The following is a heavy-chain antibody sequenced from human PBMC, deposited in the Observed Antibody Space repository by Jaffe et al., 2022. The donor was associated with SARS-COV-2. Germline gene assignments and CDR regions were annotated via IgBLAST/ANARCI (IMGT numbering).Heavy chain of an antibody. Sequence: EVQLEESGGNMVRPGGSLRLSCAVSGFTFDDHGMSWVRQVPGKGLEWVCEINWNGGSTGYADSVKGRFTVSRDNGKKSLYLQMNSLRDEDTALYYCARNQLFGSGSDYWGQGTLVTVSS. D-gene: IGHD3-10*01. CDR2: INWNGGST. J-gene: IGHJ4*02. CDR3: ARNQLFGSGSDY. CDR1: GFTFDDHG. V-gene: IGHV3-20*04.